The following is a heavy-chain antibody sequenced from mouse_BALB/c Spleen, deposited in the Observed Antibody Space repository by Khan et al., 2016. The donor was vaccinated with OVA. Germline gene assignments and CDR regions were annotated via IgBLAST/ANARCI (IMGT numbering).Heavy chain of an antibody. CDR3: ARTSRIKY. V-gene: IGHV3-2*02. Sequence: EVQLQESGPGLVKPSQSLSLTCTVTGYSITSGYGWNWIRQFPGNKLEWMGYISSSGSTNYNPSFKSRISITRDTSTNQFFLQLNSVTTEDTATYYCARTSRIKYWGQGTTLTVSS. CDR2: ISSSGST. D-gene: IGHD3-3*01. CDR1: GYSITSGYG. J-gene: IGHJ2*01.